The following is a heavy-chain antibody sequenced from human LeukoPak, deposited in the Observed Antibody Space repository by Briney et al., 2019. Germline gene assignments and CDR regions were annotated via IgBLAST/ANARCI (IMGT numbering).Heavy chain of an antibody. CDR2: IYYSGST. Sequence: SETLSLTCTVSGASITSYYWSWIRQPPGKGLEWIGYIYYSGSTNYNPSLKSRVTISVDTSKNQFSLKLSSVTAADTAVYYCARAMDTAMVFDYWGQGTLVTVSS. V-gene: IGHV4-59*01. J-gene: IGHJ4*02. CDR3: ARAMDTAMVFDY. D-gene: IGHD5-18*01. CDR1: GASITSYY.